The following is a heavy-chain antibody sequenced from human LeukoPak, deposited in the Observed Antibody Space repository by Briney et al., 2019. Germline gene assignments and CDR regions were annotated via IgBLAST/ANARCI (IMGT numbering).Heavy chain of an antibody. Sequence: LRLSCAASGFTFSSYAMSWIRQPPGKGLEWIGYIYYSGSTYYNPSLKSRVTISVDTSKNQFSLKLSSVTAADTAVYYCARGDGSSWYGWFDPWGQGTLVTVSS. CDR1: GFTFSSYA. CDR2: IYYSGST. J-gene: IGHJ5*02. V-gene: IGHV4-30-4*08. CDR3: ARGDGSSWYGWFDP. D-gene: IGHD6-13*01.